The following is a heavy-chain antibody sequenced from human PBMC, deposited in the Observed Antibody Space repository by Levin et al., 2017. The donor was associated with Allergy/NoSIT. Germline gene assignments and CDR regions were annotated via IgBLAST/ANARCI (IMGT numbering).Heavy chain of an antibody. CDR1: GFTFSSYS. Sequence: TSETLSLTCAASGFTFSSYSMNWVRQAPGKGLEWVSSISSSSSYIYYADSVKGRFTISRDNAKNSLYLQMNSLRAEDTAVYYCARDPQYSSSWFDAFDIWGQGTMVTVSS. CDR2: ISSSSSYI. D-gene: IGHD6-13*01. CDR3: ARDPQYSSSWFDAFDI. J-gene: IGHJ3*02. V-gene: IGHV3-21*01.